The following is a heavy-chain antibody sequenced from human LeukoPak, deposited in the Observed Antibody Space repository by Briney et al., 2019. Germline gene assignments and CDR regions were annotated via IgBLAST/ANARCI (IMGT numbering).Heavy chain of an antibody. J-gene: IGHJ4*02. Sequence: GASVKVSCKASGGAFSSYAISWVRQAPGQGLEWMGRIIPILGIANYAQKFQGRVTITADKSTSTAYMELSSLRSEDTAVYYCARAPPVGATLDYWGQGTLVTVSS. CDR1: GGAFSSYA. D-gene: IGHD1-26*01. CDR3: ARAPPVGATLDY. V-gene: IGHV1-69*04. CDR2: IIPILGIA.